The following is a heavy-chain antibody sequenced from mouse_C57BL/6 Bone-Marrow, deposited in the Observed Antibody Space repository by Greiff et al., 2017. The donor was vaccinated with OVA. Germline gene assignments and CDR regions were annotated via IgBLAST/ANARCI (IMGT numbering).Heavy chain of an antibody. CDR2: IDPENGDT. V-gene: IGHV14-4*01. J-gene: IGHJ1*03. Sequence: EVQLQQSGAELVRPGASVKLSCTASGFNIKDDYMHWVKQRPEQGLEWIGWIDPENGDTEYASKFQGKATITADTSSNPAYLQLSSLTSEDTAVYYCTGYYGSSLYWYFDVWGTGTTVTVSS. CDR1: GFNIKDDY. CDR3: TGYYGSSLYWYFDV. D-gene: IGHD1-1*01.